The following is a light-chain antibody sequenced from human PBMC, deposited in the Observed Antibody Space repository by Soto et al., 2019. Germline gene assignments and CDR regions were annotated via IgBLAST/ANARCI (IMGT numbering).Light chain of an antibody. V-gene: IGLV2-14*03. J-gene: IGLJ1*01. CDR1: SSDAGAYHF. CDR2: DVS. Sequence: QSVLPQPASVSGSPGQSITISCTGTSSDAGAYHFVSWYQQHPGKLPKLMIFDVSRRPSGVSDRFSVSKSGNTASLTISGLQAEDEGDYYCSSYTSSSTHVFGSGTKVTVL. CDR3: SSYTSSSTHV.